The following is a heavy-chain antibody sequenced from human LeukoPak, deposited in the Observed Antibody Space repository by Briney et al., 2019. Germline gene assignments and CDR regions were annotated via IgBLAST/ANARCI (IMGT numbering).Heavy chain of an antibody. V-gene: IGHV4-4*07. CDR2: IYTSGST. D-gene: IGHD1-26*01. CDR3: ARDEAVWVGATFTHGMDV. J-gene: IGHJ6*02. Sequence: ASETLSLTCTVSGGSISSYYWSWIRQPAGKGLEWIGRIYTSGSTNYNPSLKSRVTISVDTSKNQFSLKLSSVTAADTAVYYCARDEAVWVGATFTHGMDVWGQGTTVTVSS. CDR1: GGSISSYY.